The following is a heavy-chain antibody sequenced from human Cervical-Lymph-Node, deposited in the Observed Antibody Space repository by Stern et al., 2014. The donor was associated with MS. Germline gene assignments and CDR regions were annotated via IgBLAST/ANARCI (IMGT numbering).Heavy chain of an antibody. CDR3: AREALAAGGLDY. V-gene: IGHV4-59*01. CDR2: IYYSGST. CDR1: GGSISSYY. Sequence: QVQLQESGPGLVKPSETLSLTCTVSGGSISSYYWSWIRQPPGKGLEWIGYIYYSGSTNYNPSRKSRVTISVDTSKNQFSLKLSSVTAADTAVYYCAREALAAGGLDYWGQGTLVTVSS. D-gene: IGHD6-13*01. J-gene: IGHJ4*02.